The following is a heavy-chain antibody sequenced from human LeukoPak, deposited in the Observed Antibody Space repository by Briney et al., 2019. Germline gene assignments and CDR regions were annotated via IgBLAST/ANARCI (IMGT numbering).Heavy chain of an antibody. J-gene: IGHJ4*02. CDR1: GYTFTGYY. CDR3: ARHKVAATGAFDY. D-gene: IGHD2-15*01. CDR2: INPDSGGT. Sequence: ASVKVSCKASGYTFTGYYMHWVRQAPGQGLVWMGWINPDSGGTAYAQKFQGRVTMTRDPSISTAYLQWSSLKASDTAMYYCARHKVAATGAFDYWGQGTLVTVSS. V-gene: IGHV1-2*02.